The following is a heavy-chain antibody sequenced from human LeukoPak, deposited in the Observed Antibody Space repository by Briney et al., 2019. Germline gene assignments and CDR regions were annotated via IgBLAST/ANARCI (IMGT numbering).Heavy chain of an antibody. Sequence: KPSETLSLTCTVSGGSISSGDYYWSWIRQPPGKGLEWIGYIYYSGSTYYNPSLKSRVTISVDTSKNQFSLKLSSVTAADTAVYYCARVARLLLGLGAFDIWGQGTMVTVSS. CDR2: IYYSGST. D-gene: IGHD3-22*01. V-gene: IGHV4-30-4*01. J-gene: IGHJ3*02. CDR3: ARVARLLLGLGAFDI. CDR1: GGSISSGDYY.